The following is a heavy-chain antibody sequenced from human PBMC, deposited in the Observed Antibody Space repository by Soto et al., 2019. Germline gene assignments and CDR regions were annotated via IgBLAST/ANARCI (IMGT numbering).Heavy chain of an antibody. Sequence: GGSLRLSCAASGFTSRSFTMTWARQAPGKGLEWVSTISSNSAYIYYTDALRGRFTISRDNAKNSLHLQMNSLRAEDTAVYYCTRDASRDSSARGWFDPWGPGTLVTVSS. CDR2: ISSNSAYI. V-gene: IGHV3-21*01. J-gene: IGHJ5*02. CDR3: TRDASRDSSARGWFDP. D-gene: IGHD6-13*01. CDR1: GFTSRSFT.